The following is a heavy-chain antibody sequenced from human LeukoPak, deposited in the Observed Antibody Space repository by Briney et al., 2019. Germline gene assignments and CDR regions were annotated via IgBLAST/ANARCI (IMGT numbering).Heavy chain of an antibody. CDR3: VREVEMDTFYFDY. Sequence: PGGSLRLSCAASGLTFRNYWMHWVRQAPGKGLVWVSRINSDGTTTGYADSVKGRFTISRDNAKNTLYLQMNSLRVEDTAVYYCVREVEMDTFYFDYWGQGTLVTVSS. V-gene: IGHV3-74*01. CDR2: INSDGTTT. D-gene: IGHD5-24*01. CDR1: GLTFRNYW. J-gene: IGHJ4*02.